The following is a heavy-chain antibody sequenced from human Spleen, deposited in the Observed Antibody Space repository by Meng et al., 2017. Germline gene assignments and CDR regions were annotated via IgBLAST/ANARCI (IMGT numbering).Heavy chain of an antibody. CDR1: GFTFSSYA. CDR2: IGGSGGST. CDR3: AKYILAYCGGDCYSKSPGPGYFQH. Sequence: GGSLRLSCAASGFTFSSYAMGWVRQAPGKGLEWVSTIGGSGGSTYYADSVKGRFTISRDNSKNTLYVQMNSLRAEDTAVYYCAKYILAYCGGDCYSKSPGPGYFQHWGQGTLVTVSS. J-gene: IGHJ1*01. D-gene: IGHD2-21*02. V-gene: IGHV3-23*01.